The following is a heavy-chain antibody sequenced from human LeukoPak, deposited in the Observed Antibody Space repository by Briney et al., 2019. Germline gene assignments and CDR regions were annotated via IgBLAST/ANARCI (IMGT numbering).Heavy chain of an antibody. CDR1: GFTFSYYW. Sequence: GGSLRLSCAASGFTFSYYWMSWVRQAPGKGLEWVANIKQDGSEKYYVDSVKGRFTISRDNAKNSLYLQMNSLRVEDTAAYYCAREGSQSASGTYPGNEWGQGTLVTVSS. J-gene: IGHJ4*02. D-gene: IGHD1-26*01. V-gene: IGHV3-7*01. CDR2: IKQDGSEK. CDR3: AREGSQSASGTYPGNE.